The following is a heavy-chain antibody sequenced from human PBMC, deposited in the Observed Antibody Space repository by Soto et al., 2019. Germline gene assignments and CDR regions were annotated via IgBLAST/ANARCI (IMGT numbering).Heavy chain of an antibody. CDR2: ISVTGDKT. Sequence: EVQLSESGGGLVQPGGSQRLSCAASGFPFNTYAMTWVRRAPGKGLEWVSAISVTGDKTYYAESVRGRFAISRDNSQNILFLQMNDLRAEDTALYYCARKIYHRFDPWGQGTLLIVSS. CDR3: ARKIYHRFDP. V-gene: IGHV3-23*01. J-gene: IGHJ5*02. CDR1: GFPFNTYA. D-gene: IGHD2-2*01.